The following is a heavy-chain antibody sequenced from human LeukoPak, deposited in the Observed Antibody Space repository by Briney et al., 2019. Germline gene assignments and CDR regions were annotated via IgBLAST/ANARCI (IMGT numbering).Heavy chain of an antibody. CDR3: ARMSPRLRRLTMTTTKGFDY. Sequence: SETLSLTCAVYGGSFSGYYWSWIRQPPGKGLEWIGEINDSGRTNYNPSLKSRVTISVDTSKNQFSLKLSSVTAADTAVYYCARMSPRLRRLTMTTTKGFDYWSQGTLVTVSS. D-gene: IGHD4-17*01. V-gene: IGHV4-34*01. J-gene: IGHJ4*02. CDR2: INDSGRT. CDR1: GGSFSGYY.